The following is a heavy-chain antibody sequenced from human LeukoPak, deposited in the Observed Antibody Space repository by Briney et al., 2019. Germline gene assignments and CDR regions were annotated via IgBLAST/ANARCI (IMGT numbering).Heavy chain of an antibody. Sequence: GGSLRLSCAASGFSFSDYYMSWIRQAPGKGLEWVSYISSSGSTIYYADSVKGRFTISRDNAKNSLYLQMNSLRAEDTAVYYCASSSRPVYAFDIWGQGTMVTVSS. V-gene: IGHV3-11*01. CDR1: GFSFSDYY. D-gene: IGHD6-6*01. CDR3: ASSSRPVYAFDI. CDR2: ISSSGSTI. J-gene: IGHJ3*02.